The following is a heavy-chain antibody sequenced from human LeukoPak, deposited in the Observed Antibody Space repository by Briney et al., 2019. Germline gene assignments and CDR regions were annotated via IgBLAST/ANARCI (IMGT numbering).Heavy chain of an antibody. V-gene: IGHV4-4*07. CDR2: IYTSGST. D-gene: IGHD3-16*01. Sequence: PSETLSLTCTVSGGSISSYYWSWIRQPAGKGLEWIGRIYTSGSTNYNPSLKSRVTMSVDTSKNQFSPKLSSVTAADTAVYYCASNSDYDPENYYYYYGMDVWGQGTTVTVSS. CDR1: GGSISSYY. CDR3: ASNSDYDPENYYYYYGMDV. J-gene: IGHJ6*02.